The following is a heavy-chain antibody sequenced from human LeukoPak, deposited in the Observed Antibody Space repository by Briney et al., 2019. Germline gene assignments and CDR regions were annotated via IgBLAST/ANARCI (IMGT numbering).Heavy chain of an antibody. CDR1: GGSISSRNW. D-gene: IGHD3-22*01. Sequence: PSETLSLTCAVSGGSISSRNWWSWVRQPPGKGLEWIGEIYHSGSTYYNPSLKSRVTTSVDTSKNQFSLKLSSVTAADTAVYYCARDPGDYYDSSGYRTDYWGQGTLVTVSS. CDR3: ARDPGDYYDSSGYRTDY. J-gene: IGHJ4*02. V-gene: IGHV4-4*02. CDR2: IYHSGST.